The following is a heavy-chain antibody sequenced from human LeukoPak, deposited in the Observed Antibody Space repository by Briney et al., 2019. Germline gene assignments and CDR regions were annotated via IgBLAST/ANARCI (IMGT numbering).Heavy chain of an antibody. J-gene: IGHJ4*02. V-gene: IGHV3-74*01. Sequence: GGSLRLSCAVSGFTSSRYWMHWVRQAPGKGLMWVSRINTDGRNTNYADSVKGRFTISRDNAKNTLYLQMNSLRAEDTAVYYCTRDHSSGSDYWGQGTLVTVPS. CDR1: GFTSSRYW. CDR2: INTDGRNT. D-gene: IGHD3-10*01. CDR3: TRDHSSGSDY.